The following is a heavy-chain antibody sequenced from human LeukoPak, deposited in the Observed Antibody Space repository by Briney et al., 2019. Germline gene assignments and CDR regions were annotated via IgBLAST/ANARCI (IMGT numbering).Heavy chain of an antibody. Sequence: GGSLRLSCAASGFTFSSYAMSWVRQAPGKGLEWVSAISGSGGSTYYADSVRGRFTISRDNSKNTLYLQMNSLRAEDTAVYYCAKAGLIQWLGDYWGQGTLVTVSS. CDR1: GFTFSSYA. V-gene: IGHV3-23*01. CDR3: AKAGLIQWLGDY. D-gene: IGHD6-19*01. J-gene: IGHJ4*02. CDR2: ISGSGGST.